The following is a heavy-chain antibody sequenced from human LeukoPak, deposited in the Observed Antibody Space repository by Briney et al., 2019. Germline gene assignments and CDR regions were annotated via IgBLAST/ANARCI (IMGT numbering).Heavy chain of an antibody. V-gene: IGHV4-59*08. Sequence: SETLSLTCTVSGGSISSYYWSWIRQPPGKGLEWIVNIYYSGSTNYNPSLKCRGTISVDTSKNQFSLKLSSVTAADTAIYYCARSYCSGGSCWVYFDYWGQGTLVTVSS. CDR1: GGSISSYY. CDR2: IYYSGST. D-gene: IGHD2-15*01. CDR3: ARSYCSGGSCWVYFDY. J-gene: IGHJ4*02.